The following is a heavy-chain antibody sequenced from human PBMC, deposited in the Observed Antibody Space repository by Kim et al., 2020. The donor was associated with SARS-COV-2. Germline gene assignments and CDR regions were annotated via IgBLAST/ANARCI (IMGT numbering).Heavy chain of an antibody. V-gene: IGHV4-31*02. D-gene: IGHD3-10*01. J-gene: IGHJ4*02. CDR3: ARDLTSGGLFFDY. Sequence: YYNPSLKSRVTISLDTSRNQFSLRLNSVTSADTAVYYCARDLTSGGLFFDYWGQGTLVSVAS.